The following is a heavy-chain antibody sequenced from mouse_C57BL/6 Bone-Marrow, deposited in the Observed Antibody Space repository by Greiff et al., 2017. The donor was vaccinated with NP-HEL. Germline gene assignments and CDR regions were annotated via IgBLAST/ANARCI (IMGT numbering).Heavy chain of an antibody. D-gene: IGHD1-1*01. CDR1: GFNIKDDY. Sequence: VQLQQSGAELVRPGASVKLSCTASGFNIKDDYMHWVKQRPEQGLEWIGWIDPENGDTEYASKFQGKATITADTSSNTAYLQLSSLTSEDTAVYYCTTRAFITTVVASSYWYFDVWGTGTTVTVSS. J-gene: IGHJ1*03. CDR2: IDPENGDT. CDR3: TTRAFITTVVASSYWYFDV. V-gene: IGHV14-4*01.